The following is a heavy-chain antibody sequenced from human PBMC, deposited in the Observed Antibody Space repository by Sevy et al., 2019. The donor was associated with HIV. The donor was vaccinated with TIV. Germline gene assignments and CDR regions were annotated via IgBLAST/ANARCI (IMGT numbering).Heavy chain of an antibody. CDR1: GGSINSDH. CDR3: ASRNDFDI. Sequence: SETLSLTCTVSGGSINSDHWNWIRQPPGKGLEWLGYVGYTGGTNYNPSLKNRVTISVDRTKNKFALKLTSVTAADTAVYYCASRNDFDIWGQGTMVTVSS. CDR2: VGYTGGT. V-gene: IGHV4-59*08. J-gene: IGHJ3*02.